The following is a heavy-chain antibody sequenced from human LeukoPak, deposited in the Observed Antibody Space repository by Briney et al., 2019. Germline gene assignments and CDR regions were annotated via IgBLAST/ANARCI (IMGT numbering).Heavy chain of an antibody. CDR1: GYTFTSYD. J-gene: IGHJ4*02. V-gene: IGHV1-8*01. CDR3: ARGPLRYFDWLLPYYFDY. D-gene: IGHD3-9*01. Sequence: GASVKVSCKDSGYTFTSYDINWVRQATGQGLEWMGWMNPNSGNTGYAQKFQGRVTMTRNTSISTAYMELSSLRSEDTAVYYCARGPLRYFDWLLPYYFDYWGQGTLVTVSS. CDR2: MNPNSGNT.